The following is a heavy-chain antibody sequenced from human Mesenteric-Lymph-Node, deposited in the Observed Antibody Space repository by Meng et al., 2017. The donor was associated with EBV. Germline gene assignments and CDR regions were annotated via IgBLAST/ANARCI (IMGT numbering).Heavy chain of an antibody. V-gene: IGHV4-34*02. CDR1: GGSFSNYY. J-gene: IGHJ5*02. D-gene: IGHD2-15*01. Sequence: QVQLQQWGAGLLKPSETLSPTCEVSGGSFSNYYWGWIRQTPGKGLEWIGEINHSGSANYNPSLKSRVTISIDTSKNQFSLRLNSVTAADTAVYYCARGVQVAWRFDPWGQGTLVTVSS. CDR2: INHSGSA. CDR3: ARGVQVAWRFDP.